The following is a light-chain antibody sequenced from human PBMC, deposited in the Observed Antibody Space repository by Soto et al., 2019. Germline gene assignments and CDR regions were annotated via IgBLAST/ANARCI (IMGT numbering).Light chain of an antibody. Sequence: IVLTQSPGTLSLSPGERATLSWGASQSITNNFLAWYQKKPGQAPTLLIYEASNSATGGPARCSGGGSGTDFTLTISSLQSEDFAVYYCQQYNNCPPITFGQGTRLEIK. CDR1: QSITNN. CDR3: QQYNNCPPIT. CDR2: EAS. V-gene: IGKV3D-15*01. J-gene: IGKJ5*01.